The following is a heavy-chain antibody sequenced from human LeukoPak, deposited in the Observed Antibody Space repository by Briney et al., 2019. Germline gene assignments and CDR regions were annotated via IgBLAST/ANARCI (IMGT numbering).Heavy chain of an antibody. V-gene: IGHV3-23*01. Sequence: GRSLRLSCAASGFTFSNYAMSWVRQSPGKGLEWVSTVIGSVVSTSYADSVRGRFTISRDNSKNTLYLQMNSLRAEDTAVYYCAKGGYDFIEVGYFDYWGQGTLVTVSS. CDR3: AKGGYDFIEVGYFDY. J-gene: IGHJ4*02. CDR2: VIGSVVST. CDR1: GFTFSNYA. D-gene: IGHD5-12*01.